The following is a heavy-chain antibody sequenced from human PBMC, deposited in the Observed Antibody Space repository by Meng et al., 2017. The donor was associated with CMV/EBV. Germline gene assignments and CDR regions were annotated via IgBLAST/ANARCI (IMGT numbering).Heavy chain of an antibody. J-gene: IGHJ3*02. Sequence: GGSLRLSGAAPGLTFSSYGMHGARQAPGKGLEWVAFIRYDGSNKYYADSVKGRFTISRDNSKNTLYLQMNSLRAEDTAVYYCAKDELHVSQNYDFWSGYSTGAFDIWGQGTMVTVSS. CDR2: IRYDGSNK. CDR3: AKDELHVSQNYDFWSGYSTGAFDI. CDR1: GLTFSSYG. D-gene: IGHD3-3*01. V-gene: IGHV3-30*02.